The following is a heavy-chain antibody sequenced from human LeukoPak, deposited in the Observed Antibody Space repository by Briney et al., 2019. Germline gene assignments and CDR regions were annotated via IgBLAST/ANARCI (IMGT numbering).Heavy chain of an antibody. CDR2: IYHSGST. Sequence: SETLSLTCTVSGGSISSYYWSWIRQPPGKGLEWIGSIYHSGSTYYNPSLKSRVTISVDTSKNQFSLKLRSVTAADTAVYYCAREKDSSFGCFDYWGQGTLVTVSS. V-gene: IGHV4-59*01. CDR1: GGSISSYY. CDR3: AREKDSSFGCFDY. J-gene: IGHJ4*02. D-gene: IGHD6-6*01.